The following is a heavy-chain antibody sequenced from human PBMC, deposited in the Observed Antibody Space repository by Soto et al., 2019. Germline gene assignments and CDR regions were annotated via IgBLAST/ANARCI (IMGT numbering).Heavy chain of an antibody. D-gene: IGHD1-1*01. Sequence: EVQLVESGGGLVQPGGSLRLSCVASGFTFSSNRMNWVRQAPGKGLEGVSFISSSSSSIYYADSVKGRFTISRDHAKNSLYLQMTSLRDEDTAVYYCASQPLERGSWGWFDPWGQGTLVTVSS. CDR3: ASQPLERGSWGWFDP. J-gene: IGHJ5*02. V-gene: IGHV3-48*02. CDR2: ISSSSSSI. CDR1: GFTFSSNR.